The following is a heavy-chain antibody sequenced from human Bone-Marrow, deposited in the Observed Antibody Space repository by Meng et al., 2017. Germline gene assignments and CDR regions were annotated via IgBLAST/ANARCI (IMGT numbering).Heavy chain of an antibody. J-gene: IGHJ4*02. V-gene: IGHV3-15*04. Sequence: VEVGGAGGGVVKPGGSLRLSCVISGLIFTDALMSWVRQASGKGLEWVGRIERKRDGGTTDYAAPVKGRFTISRDDSKNTLYLQMNSLISEDTAVYFCATGAAAADHWGQGTLVTVSS. CDR1: GLIFTDAL. CDR2: IERKRDGGTT. D-gene: IGHD6-13*01. CDR3: ATGAAAADH.